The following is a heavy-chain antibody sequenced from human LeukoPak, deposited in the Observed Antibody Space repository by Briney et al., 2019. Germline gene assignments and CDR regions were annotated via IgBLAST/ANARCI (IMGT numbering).Heavy chain of an antibody. D-gene: IGHD5-12*01. J-gene: IGHJ4*02. Sequence: GGSLRLSCAASGFTFSSYAMSWVRQAPGKGLEWVSAISGSGSSTYYADSVKGRFTISRDKNTLYVQMNSLRAEDTAVYYCAKDQSGYDSWGQGTLVTVSS. V-gene: IGHV3-23*01. CDR1: GFTFSSYA. CDR2: ISGSGSST. CDR3: AKDQSGYDS.